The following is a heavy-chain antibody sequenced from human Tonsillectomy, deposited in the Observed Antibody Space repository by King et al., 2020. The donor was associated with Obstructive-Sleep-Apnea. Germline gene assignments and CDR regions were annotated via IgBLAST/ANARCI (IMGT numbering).Heavy chain of an antibody. CDR2: IYYSGST. Sequence: QLQESGPGLVKPSQTLSLTCTVSGGSISSGGYYWSWIRQHPGKGLEWIGYIYYSGSTYYNPSLNCRVTISVDTSKNQFSLKLSFVTAADSAVYYYAREVGYGSGSPIDYWGQGTLVTVSS. CDR3: AREVGYGSGSPIDY. J-gene: IGHJ4*02. V-gene: IGHV4-31*03. D-gene: IGHD3-10*01. CDR1: GGSISSGGYY.